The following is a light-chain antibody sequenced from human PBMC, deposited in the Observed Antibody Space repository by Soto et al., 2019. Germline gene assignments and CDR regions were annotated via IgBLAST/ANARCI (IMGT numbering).Light chain of an antibody. J-gene: IGLJ3*02. CDR2: EVS. V-gene: IGLV2-14*01. CDR3: SSYTSSSTRV. Sequence: QSALTQPASVSGSPGQSITIYCTGNSSDVGGYNYVSWYQQHPGKAPKLMIYEVSNRPSGVSNRFSGSKSGNTASLTISGLQAEDEDDYYCSSYTSSSTRVFGGGTKLTVL. CDR1: SSDVGGYNY.